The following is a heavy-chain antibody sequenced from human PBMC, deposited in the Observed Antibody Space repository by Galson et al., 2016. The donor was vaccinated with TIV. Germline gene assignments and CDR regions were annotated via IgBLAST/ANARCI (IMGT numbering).Heavy chain of an antibody. CDR2: IDWDDDK. CDR1: GFSLTTTGIC. Sequence: PALVKPTQTLTLTCTFSGFSLTTTGICVSWIRQAPGKGLEWLARIDWDDDKYYSISLKSRLTVSKDTSKNQVVLTMTDMDPVDTATYYCARTPYGDSFGWYFDLWGRGTLVTVSS. D-gene: IGHD4-17*01. V-gene: IGHV2-70*11. J-gene: IGHJ2*01. CDR3: ARTPYGDSFGWYFDL.